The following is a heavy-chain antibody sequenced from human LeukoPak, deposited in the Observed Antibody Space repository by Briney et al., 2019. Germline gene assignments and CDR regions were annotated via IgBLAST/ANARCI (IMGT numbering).Heavy chain of an antibody. V-gene: IGHV4-31*03. Sequence: PSETLSLTCTVSGGSISSGGYYWSWIRQHPGKGLEWIGYIYYSRSTYYNPSLKSRVTISVDTSKNQFSLKLSSVTAADTAVYYCARDSSRDGYNPWGQGTLVAVSS. CDR3: ARDSSRDGYNP. CDR2: IYYSRST. J-gene: IGHJ5*02. D-gene: IGHD5-24*01. CDR1: GGSISSGGYY.